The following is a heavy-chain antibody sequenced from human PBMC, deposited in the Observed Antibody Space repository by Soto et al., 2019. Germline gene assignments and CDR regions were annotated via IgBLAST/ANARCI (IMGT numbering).Heavy chain of an antibody. Sequence: SETLSLTCTVSGGSISDGDYSWSWIRQPPGKGLEWIGYIYYSGSTNYNSSLKSRLTISIDTSKNQFSLKLSSVTAADTAAYYCARVRLPYYYGMDVWGQGTTVTVSS. CDR1: GGSISDGDYS. V-gene: IGHV4-30-4*01. CDR3: ARVRLPYYYGMDV. J-gene: IGHJ6*02. CDR2: IYYSGST. D-gene: IGHD4-17*01.